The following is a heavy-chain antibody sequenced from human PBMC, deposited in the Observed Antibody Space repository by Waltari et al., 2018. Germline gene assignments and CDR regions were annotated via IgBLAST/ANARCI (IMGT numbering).Heavy chain of an antibody. J-gene: IGHJ4*02. Sequence: EVQLVESGGGLIQPGGSMRLTCSAPGFSISDYGVSLVSQAPGKGLEWVSRIRASGGNVAYTDSVMGRFTISRDTSQNTVYLQMIGLRVEDTAVYYCTRSISQGVTASDYWGQGTLVTVSS. CDR1: GFSISDYG. CDR2: IRASGGNV. CDR3: TRSISQGVTASDY. V-gene: IGHV3-23*04. D-gene: IGHD3-10*01.